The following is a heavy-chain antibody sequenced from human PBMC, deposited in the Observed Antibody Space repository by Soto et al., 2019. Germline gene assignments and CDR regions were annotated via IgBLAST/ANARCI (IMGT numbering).Heavy chain of an antibody. V-gene: IGHV4-39*07. D-gene: IGHD3-10*01. CDR2: IYYSGST. CDR1: GGSISSSSYY. J-gene: IGHJ4*02. CDR3: ARNYGPGYTFDY. Sequence: SETLSLTCTVSGGSISSSSYYWGWIRQPPGKGLEWIGSIYYSGSTYYNPSLKSRVTISVDTSKNQFSLKLSSVTAADTAVYYCARNYGPGYTFDYWGQGTLVTVSS.